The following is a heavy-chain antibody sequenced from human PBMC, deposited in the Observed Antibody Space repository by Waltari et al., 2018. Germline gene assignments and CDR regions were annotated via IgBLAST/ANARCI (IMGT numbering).Heavy chain of an antibody. D-gene: IGHD3-10*01. CDR2: IGAYNGNS. CDR1: GYTFTSYG. Sequence: QVQLVQSGAEVKKPGASVKVSCKASGYTFTSYGISWVREAPGQGLEGMGWIGAYNGNSNYAQKLQGRVTMTTDTSTSTAYMELRSLSSDDTAVYHCARDDSPITMVRGVKPPHGYWGQGTLVTVSS. CDR3: ARDDSPITMVRGVKPPHGY. J-gene: IGHJ4*02. V-gene: IGHV1-18*01.